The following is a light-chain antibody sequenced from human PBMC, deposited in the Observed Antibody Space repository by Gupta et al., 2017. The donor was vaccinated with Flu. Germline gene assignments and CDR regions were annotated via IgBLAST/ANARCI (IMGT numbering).Light chain of an antibody. CDR2: GAS. J-gene: IGKJ1*01. Sequence: EIVMTQSPATLSVSPGERATLSCRASQSVSSNLAWYQQKPGQAPRLLIYGASTRATGIPARFSGSASGTEFTLTISILPSEDFAVYYCQQYNNWPRTFGQGTKVEIK. V-gene: IGKV3-15*01. CDR3: QQYNNWPRT. CDR1: QSVSSN.